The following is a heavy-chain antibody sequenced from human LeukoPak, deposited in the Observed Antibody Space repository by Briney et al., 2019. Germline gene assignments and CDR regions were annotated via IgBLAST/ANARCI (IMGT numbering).Heavy chain of an antibody. CDR2: ISYDGSNK. J-gene: IGHJ3*01. D-gene: IGHD3-10*01. Sequence: GGSLRLSCAASGFTFSSYAMHWVRHAPGKGLEWVAVISYDGSNKYYADSVKGRFTISRDNSKNTLYLQMNSLRAEDTAAYYCGRDGETDGGFDLWGQGTMVTVSS. V-gene: IGHV3-30-3*01. CDR1: GFTFSSYA. CDR3: GRDGETDGGFDL.